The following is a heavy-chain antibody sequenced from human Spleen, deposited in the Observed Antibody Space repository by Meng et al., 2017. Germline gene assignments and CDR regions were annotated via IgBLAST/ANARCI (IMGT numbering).Heavy chain of an antibody. CDR3: AKDLVGVTY. Sequence: SCAASGFTVSSNYMSWVRQAPGKGLEWVSTISGNGGSTYYADSVKGRFTISRDNSKNTLYLHVNSLRAEDTAIYYCAKDLVGVTYWGQGTVVTVSS. CDR1: GFTVSSNY. D-gene: IGHD1-26*01. J-gene: IGHJ4*02. V-gene: IGHV3-23*01. CDR2: ISGNGGST.